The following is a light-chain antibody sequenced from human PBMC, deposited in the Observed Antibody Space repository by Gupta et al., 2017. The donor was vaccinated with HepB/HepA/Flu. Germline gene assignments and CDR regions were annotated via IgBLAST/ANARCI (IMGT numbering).Light chain of an antibody. CDR3: QQYNSYLYT. J-gene: IGKJ2*01. V-gene: IGKV1-5*03. CDR2: KAS. CDR1: QSISIW. Sequence: DIQMTQSPSTLSASVGDRVTITCRASQSISIWLAWYQQKPGKAPKLLIYKASRVESGVPSRFSGSGSGTEFTLTISSLQPDDFANYYCQQYNSYLYTFGQGTXVEIK.